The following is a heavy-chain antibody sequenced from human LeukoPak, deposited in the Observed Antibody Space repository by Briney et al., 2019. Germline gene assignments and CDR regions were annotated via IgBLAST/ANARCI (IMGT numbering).Heavy chain of an antibody. D-gene: IGHD5-18*01. V-gene: IGHV4-59*12. CDR3: ARSPRGRIQLWALDY. J-gene: IGHJ4*02. CDR2: IHYSGST. CDR1: GGSISSYY. Sequence: SETLSLTCTVSGGSISSYYWSWIRQPPGKGLVWIGYIHYSGSTNYSPSLKSRVTISVDTFKNQFSLKLSSVTAADTAVYYCARSPRGRIQLWALDYWGQGTLVTVSS.